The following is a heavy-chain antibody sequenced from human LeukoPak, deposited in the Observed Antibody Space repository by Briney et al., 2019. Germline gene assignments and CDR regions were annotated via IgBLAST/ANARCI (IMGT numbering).Heavy chain of an antibody. D-gene: IGHD3-16*01. Sequence: GGSLRLSCVASGFTFAYEAMSWVRQAPGTGLEWVSGITGSGGHSYHADSVKGRFTISRDNSKNTLYLQMTSLRAEDTAVYYCAKDRTSVGSYDHWGQGTLVTVSS. CDR1: GFTFAYEA. CDR2: ITGSGGHS. V-gene: IGHV3-23*01. J-gene: IGHJ4*02. CDR3: AKDRTSVGSYDH.